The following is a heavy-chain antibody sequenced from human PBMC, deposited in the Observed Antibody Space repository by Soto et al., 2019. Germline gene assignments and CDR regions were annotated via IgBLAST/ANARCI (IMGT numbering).Heavy chain of an antibody. Sequence: ASVKVSCKASGYTFTSYYMHWVRQAPGQGLEWMGIINPSGGSTSYAQKFQGRVTMTRDTSTSTVYMELSSLRSEDTAVYYCARDPWHYDSSGAFDYWGQGTLVTVSS. CDR2: INPSGGST. V-gene: IGHV1-46*01. D-gene: IGHD3-22*01. J-gene: IGHJ4*02. CDR1: GYTFTSYY. CDR3: ARDPWHYDSSGAFDY.